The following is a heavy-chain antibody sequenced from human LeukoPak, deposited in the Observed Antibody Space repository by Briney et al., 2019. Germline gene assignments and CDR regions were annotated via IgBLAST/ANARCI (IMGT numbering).Heavy chain of an antibody. Sequence: KPSETLSLTCAVYGGSLSGYYWSWIRQPPGKGLEWIGEINHSGSTNYNPSLKSRVTISVDTSKNQFSLRLNSVTAADTAVYYCARGSTVMLRGGVWNDDWFYYYMDVWGKGTTVTVSS. V-gene: IGHV4-34*01. CDR3: ARGSTVMLRGGVWNDDWFYYYMDV. J-gene: IGHJ6*03. CDR1: GGSLSGYY. CDR2: INHSGST. D-gene: IGHD3-10*01.